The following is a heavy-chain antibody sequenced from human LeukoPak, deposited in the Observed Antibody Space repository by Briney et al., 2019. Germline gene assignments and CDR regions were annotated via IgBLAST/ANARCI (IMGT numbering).Heavy chain of an antibody. CDR1: GGTFSSYA. CDR3: ASAPVVPAATHQLYYYYGMDV. V-gene: IGHV1-69*04. J-gene: IGHJ6*02. CDR2: IIPILGIA. Sequence: KVSCKASGGTFSSYAISWVRQAPEQGLEWMGRIIPILGIANYAQKFQGRVTITADKSTSTAYMELSSLRSEDTAVYYCASAPVVPAATHQLYYYYGMDVWGQGTTVTVSS. D-gene: IGHD2-2*01.